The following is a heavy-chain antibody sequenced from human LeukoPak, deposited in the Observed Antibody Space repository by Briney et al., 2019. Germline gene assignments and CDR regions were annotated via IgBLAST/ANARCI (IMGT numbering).Heavy chain of an antibody. D-gene: IGHD6-13*01. Sequence: ASVKVSCKASGDTFTSYGISWVRQAPGQGLEWMGWISAYNGNTNYAQKLQGRVTMTTDTSTSTAYMELRSLRSDDTAVYYCARGARDPGGIAAAGGLLRPDDYWGQGTLVTVSS. CDR3: ARGARDPGGIAAAGGLLRPDDY. CDR1: GDTFTSYG. V-gene: IGHV1-18*01. J-gene: IGHJ4*02. CDR2: ISAYNGNT.